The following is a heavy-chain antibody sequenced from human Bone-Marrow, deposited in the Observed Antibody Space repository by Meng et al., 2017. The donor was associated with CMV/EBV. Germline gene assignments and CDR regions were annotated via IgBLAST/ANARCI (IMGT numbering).Heavy chain of an antibody. D-gene: IGHD2-15*01. CDR2: INHLGVT. J-gene: IGHJ4*02. CDR1: SGSLSGYF. V-gene: IGHV4-34*01. CDR3: ARSRLATSRQRGALLI. Sequence: SETLSLTCGVFSGSLSGYFLSWFRQPPGKGLEWIGEINHLGVTNYNLTLKSRAMISLDTSKKNFSLKLTSVAAADTAVYFCARSRLATSRQRGALLIRGQGTLVTVSS.